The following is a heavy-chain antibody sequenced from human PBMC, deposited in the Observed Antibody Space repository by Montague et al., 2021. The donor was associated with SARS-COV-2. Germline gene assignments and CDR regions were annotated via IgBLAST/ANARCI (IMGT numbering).Heavy chain of an antibody. CDR3: ARHRANAGSFDI. Sequence: SETLSLTCTVSGGSITVSRYDWGWIRQPPGKGLEWIGSVHYTGTTSYNASLKSRLTISVDTSENQFSLKMTSVTASDTAVYYCARHRANAGSFDIWDQGTMVTVSS. V-gene: IGHV4-39*01. CDR2: VHYTGTT. J-gene: IGHJ3*02. D-gene: IGHD1-1*01. CDR1: GGSITVSRYD.